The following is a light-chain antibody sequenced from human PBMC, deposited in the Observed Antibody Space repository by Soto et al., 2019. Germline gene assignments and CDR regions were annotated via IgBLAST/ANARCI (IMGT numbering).Light chain of an antibody. J-gene: IGKJ1*01. Sequence: EIVLRQSPGTMSLSPGKRATPSCRASQTVSRNNLVWYQQRPGQPPRLLIYGASSRATGIPDRFSGSGSGTDFTLTITRMEPEDFAVYYCQQYSSPRTFGQGTKVDIK. CDR3: QQYSSPRT. V-gene: IGKV3-20*01. CDR2: GAS. CDR1: QTVSRNN.